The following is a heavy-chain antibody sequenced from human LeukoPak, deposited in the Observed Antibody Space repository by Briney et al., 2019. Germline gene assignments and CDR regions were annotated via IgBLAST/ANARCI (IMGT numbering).Heavy chain of an antibody. V-gene: IGHV3-11*01. Sequence: GGSLRLSCAASGFTFSDYYMSWVRQAPGKGLEWVSYISSSGSTIYYADSVKGRFTISRDNAKRSLYLQMNSLRGDDTAMYYCARDGVFRFEVGDVYYYYMDVWGKGTTVIISS. CDR3: ARDGVFRFEVGDVYYYYMDV. CDR1: GFTFSDYY. J-gene: IGHJ6*03. CDR2: ISSSGSTI. D-gene: IGHD2-21*02.